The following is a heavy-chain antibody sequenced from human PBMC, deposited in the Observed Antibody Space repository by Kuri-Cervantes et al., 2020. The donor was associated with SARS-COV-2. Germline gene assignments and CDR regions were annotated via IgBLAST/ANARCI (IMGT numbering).Heavy chain of an antibody. V-gene: IGHV4-4*02. CDR2: IFHDGST. CDR3: ARESTYTFDI. Sequence: SETLSLTCVVSGGAINTYNWWTWVRQPPGKGLQWIGEIFHDGSTKSNPSLSLKGRVTMSLDKSKNQFSLNLTSVTAADTAVYYCARESTYTFDIWGQGTLVTDSS. CDR1: GGAINTYNW. J-gene: IGHJ3*02. D-gene: IGHD2-2*02.